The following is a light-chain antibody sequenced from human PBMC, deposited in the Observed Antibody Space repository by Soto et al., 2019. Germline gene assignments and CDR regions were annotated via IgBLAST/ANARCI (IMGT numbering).Light chain of an antibody. CDR3: QHAHNFPLT. J-gene: IGKJ1*01. Sequence: DIQMTQSPSSVSASVGDRVTITCRASQDIGRWLAWYQEKPGKAPKLLIYTASTLQSGVPSRFSGSGSGTDFTLTISSLQPEDFATYYCQHAHNFPLTYGQGTKVEIK. CDR2: TAS. CDR1: QDIGRW. V-gene: IGKV1-12*01.